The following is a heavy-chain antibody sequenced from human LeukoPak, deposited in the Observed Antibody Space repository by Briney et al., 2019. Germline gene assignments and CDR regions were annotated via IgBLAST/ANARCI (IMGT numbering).Heavy chain of an antibody. D-gene: IGHD3-10*01. CDR2: ISWNSGSI. CDR3: AKAMVRGVIGGGFDY. Sequence: PGGSLRLSCAVSGFTFDDYAMHWVRQAPGKGLEWVSGISWNSGSIGYADSVKGRFTISRDNAKNSLYLQMNSLRAEDTALYYCAKAMVRGVIGGGFDYWGQGTLVTVSS. J-gene: IGHJ4*02. V-gene: IGHV3-9*01. CDR1: GFTFDDYA.